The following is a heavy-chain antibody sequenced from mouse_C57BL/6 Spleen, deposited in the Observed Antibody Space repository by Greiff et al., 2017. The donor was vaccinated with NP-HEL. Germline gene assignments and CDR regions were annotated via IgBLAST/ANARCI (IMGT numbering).Heavy chain of an antibody. V-gene: IGHV1-69*01. CDR1: GYTFTSYW. CDR2: IDPSDSYT. D-gene: IGHD2-2*01. J-gene: IGHJ4*01. CDR3: ARGDYGYDEPGAMDY. Sequence: VQLQQPGAELVMPGASVKLSCKASGYTFTSYWMHWVKQRPGQGLEWIGEIDPSDSYTNYNQKFKGKSTLTVDKSSSTAYMQLSSLTSEDSAVYYCARGDYGYDEPGAMDYWGQGTSVTVSS.